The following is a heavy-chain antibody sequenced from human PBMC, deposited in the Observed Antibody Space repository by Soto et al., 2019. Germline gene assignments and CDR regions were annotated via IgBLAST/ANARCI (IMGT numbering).Heavy chain of an antibody. Sequence: PAGSLRLSCAASGFRLRSFTMNWVRQAPGKGLEWVSTISSNSAYIYYTDALRGRFTISRDNAKNSLHLQMNSLRAEDTAVYYCTRDASRDSSARGWFDPWGPGTLVTVSS. D-gene: IGHD6-13*01. CDR3: TRDASRDSSARGWFDP. V-gene: IGHV3-21*01. CDR2: ISSNSAYI. J-gene: IGHJ5*02. CDR1: GFRLRSFT.